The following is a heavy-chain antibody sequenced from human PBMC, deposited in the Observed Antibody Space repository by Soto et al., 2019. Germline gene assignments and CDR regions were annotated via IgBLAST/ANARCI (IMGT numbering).Heavy chain of an antibody. Sequence: ASVKVSFKASGYTFTSYAMHWVRQAPGQRLEWMGWINAGNGNTKYSQKFQGRVTITRDTSASTAYMELSSLRSEDTAVYYCARGIAAAGPLDYFDYWGQGTLVTVSS. J-gene: IGHJ4*02. CDR1: GYTFTSYA. CDR3: ARGIAAAGPLDYFDY. D-gene: IGHD6-13*01. V-gene: IGHV1-3*01. CDR2: INAGNGNT.